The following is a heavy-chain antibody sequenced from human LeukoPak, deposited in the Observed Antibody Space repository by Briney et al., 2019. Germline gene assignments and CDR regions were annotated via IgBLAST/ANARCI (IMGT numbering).Heavy chain of an antibody. CDR2: IYYSGRP. CDR3: ARGISL. V-gene: IGHV4-59*01. CDR1: GGSISSYY. Sequence: SETLSLTCTVSGGSISSYYWSWIRQPPGKGLEWIGYIYYSGRPNYIPSLKSRVTISVDTSKNQFSLKLSSVTAADTAVYYCARGISLWGQGTLVTVSS. J-gene: IGHJ4*02. D-gene: IGHD3-3*02.